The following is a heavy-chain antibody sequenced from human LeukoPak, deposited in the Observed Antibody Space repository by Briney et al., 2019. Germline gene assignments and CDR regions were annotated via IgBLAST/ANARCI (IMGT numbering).Heavy chain of an antibody. CDR2: LSGSGGST. J-gene: IGHJ6*02. CDR1: GFTLSSYA. CDR3: AKDRSYGMDV. V-gene: IGHV3-23*01. Sequence: GGSLRLSCAASGFTLSSYAMSWVRQAPGKGLEWVSALSGSGGSTYYADSVKGRFTISRDNFKNTLYLQMNSLRAEDTAVYYCAKDRSYGMDVWGQGTTVTVSS.